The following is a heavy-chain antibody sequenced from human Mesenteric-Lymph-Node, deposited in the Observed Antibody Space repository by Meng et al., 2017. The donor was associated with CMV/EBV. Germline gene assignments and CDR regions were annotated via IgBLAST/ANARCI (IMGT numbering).Heavy chain of an antibody. D-gene: IGHD3/OR15-3a*01. CDR3: ARQTKDWSYDFDS. CDR2: ISSSSSYI. Sequence: GESLKISCAASGFTFSSYSMNWVRQAPGKGLEWVSSISSSSSYIYYADSVKGRFTISRDNAKNSLYLQMNSLRAEDTAVYYCARQTKDWSYDFDSWGQGTLVTVSS. V-gene: IGHV3-21*01. J-gene: IGHJ4*02. CDR1: GFTFSSYS.